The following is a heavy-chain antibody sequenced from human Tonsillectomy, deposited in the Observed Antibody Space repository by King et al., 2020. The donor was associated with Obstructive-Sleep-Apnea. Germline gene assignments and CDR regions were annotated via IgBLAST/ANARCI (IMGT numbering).Heavy chain of an antibody. D-gene: IGHD5-12*01. J-gene: IGHJ4*02. CDR2: IYSSGNT. CDR3: ARDAPPLYGGHETLYFDY. V-gene: IGHV4-4*07. CDR1: GGSIRNYY. Sequence: VQLQESGPGLVKSSETLSLTCTVSGGSIRNYYWNWIRQPAGKGLEWIGHIYSSGNTNYNPSLKRRVTMSIDTSKMQFSLKLSSVTAADTAVYYCARDAPPLYGGHETLYFDYWGQGTLVTVSS.